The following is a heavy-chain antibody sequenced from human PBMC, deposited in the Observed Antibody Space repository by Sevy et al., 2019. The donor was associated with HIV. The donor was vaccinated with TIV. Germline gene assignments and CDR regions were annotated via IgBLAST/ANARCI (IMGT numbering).Heavy chain of an antibody. CDR2: IIESGIT. J-gene: IGHJ5*02. D-gene: IGHD2-2*01. CDR3: ARSPPVVVVPGAPSWFDP. Sequence: SETLSLTCAVHYGSFSGYYWNWIRQLPGKGLEWIGEIIESGITNYNPSLKSRVTISVDTSKKEFSLKLNSVTAADTAVYFCARSPPVVVVPGAPSWFDPWGQGTLVTVSS. V-gene: IGHV4-34*12. CDR1: YGSFSGYY.